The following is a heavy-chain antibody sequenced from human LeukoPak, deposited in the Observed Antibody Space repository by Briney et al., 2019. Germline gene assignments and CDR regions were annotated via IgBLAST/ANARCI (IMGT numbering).Heavy chain of an antibody. D-gene: IGHD2-2*02. V-gene: IGHV3-74*01. Sequence: PGGSLRLSCAASGNYWMHWVRQAPGKGLVGVSHINSDGSWTSYADSVKGRFTISKDNAKSSLYLQMNSLRAEDTALYYCAKDVHSGGYCSSNSCYTFDYWGQGNLVTVSS. CDR2: INSDGSWT. J-gene: IGHJ4*02. CDR1: GNYW. CDR3: AKDVHSGGYCSSNSCYTFDY.